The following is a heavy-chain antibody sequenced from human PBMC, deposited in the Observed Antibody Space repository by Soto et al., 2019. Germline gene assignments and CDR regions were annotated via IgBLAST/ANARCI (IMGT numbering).Heavy chain of an antibody. CDR2: ISGSGGST. CDR3: SKSYYDSSGYLGY. J-gene: IGHJ4*02. CDR1: GITFSSYA. Sequence: PGGSLSLSCVASGITFSSYAMSWVRQPPGKGLEWVSAISGSGGSTYYADSVKGRFTISRDNSKNTLYLQMNSLRAEDTAVYYCSKSYYDSSGYLGYWGQGTLVTVSS. D-gene: IGHD3-22*01. V-gene: IGHV3-23*01.